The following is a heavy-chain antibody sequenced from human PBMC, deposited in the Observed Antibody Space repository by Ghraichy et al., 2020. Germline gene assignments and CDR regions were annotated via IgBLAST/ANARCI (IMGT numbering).Heavy chain of an antibody. D-gene: IGHD6-6*01. CDR3: ARYDGSSSSGYFDP. J-gene: IGHJ4*02. V-gene: IGHV4-31*03. Sequence: SETLSLTCTVSGGSITSGTYYWTWIRQHPGKGLEWIGYIHYSGATYYNPSLKSRVTISVDTSKIQFSLKLSSVTAADTAVYYCARYDGSSSSGYFDPWGQGILVTVSS. CDR1: GGSITSGTYY. CDR2: IHYSGAT.